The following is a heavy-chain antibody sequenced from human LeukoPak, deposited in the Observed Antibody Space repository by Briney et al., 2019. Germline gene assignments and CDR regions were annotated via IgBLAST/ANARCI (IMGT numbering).Heavy chain of an antibody. CDR2: IKQDGSEK. V-gene: IGHV3-7*01. J-gene: IGHJ4*02. CDR1: GFTFSSYW. Sequence: GGSLRLSCAASGFTFSSYWMSWVRQAPGKGLEWVANIKQDGSEKYYVDSVKGRFTISRDNAKNSLYLQMNSLRAEDTAVYYCARDGGYSYANFDYWGQGTLATVSS. CDR3: ARDGGYSYANFDY. D-gene: IGHD5-18*01.